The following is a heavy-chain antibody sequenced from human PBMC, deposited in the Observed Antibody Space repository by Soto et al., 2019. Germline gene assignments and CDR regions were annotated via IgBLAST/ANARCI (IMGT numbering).Heavy chain of an antibody. D-gene: IGHD4-17*01. J-gene: IGHJ3*02. Sequence: SETLSLTCTVSGGSISSYYWSWIRQPPGKGLEWIGYIYYSGSTNYNPSLKSRVTISVDTSKNQFSLKLSSVTAADTAVYYCARGVDYGGNSSAFAIWGQGTMVIVS. CDR1: GGSISSYY. CDR3: ARGVDYGGNSSAFAI. V-gene: IGHV4-59*01. CDR2: IYYSGST.